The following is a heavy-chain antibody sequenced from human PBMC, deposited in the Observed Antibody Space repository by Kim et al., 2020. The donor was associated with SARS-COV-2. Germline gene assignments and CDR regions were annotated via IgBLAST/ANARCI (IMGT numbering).Heavy chain of an antibody. CDR1: GFTFSDYY. J-gene: IGHJ4*02. CDR3: VRADGSGSYYRE. D-gene: IGHD3-10*01. V-gene: IGHV3-72*01. Sequence: GGSLRLSCAASGFTFSDYYMDWVRQAPGKGLEWVGRIRNKVKSYTRDNAASVKGRFTISRDDSKKSLYLQMNSLKTEDTAVYYCVRADGSGSYYREWGQGTLVTVSS. CDR2: IRNKVKSYTR.